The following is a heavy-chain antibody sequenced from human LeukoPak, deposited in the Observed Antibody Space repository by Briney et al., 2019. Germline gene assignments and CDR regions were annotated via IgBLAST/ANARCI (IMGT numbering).Heavy chain of an antibody. CDR1: GYTFTNYY. CDR3: ARGSRIGDGNNYLNS. D-gene: IGHD5-24*01. Sequence: GASVKVSCKSSGYTFTNYYIHWVRQAPGQGLEWMGRINPNTGGTVYALRFQGRVTMTRDTSISTLYMEVSRLASDDTAVYYCARGSRIGDGNNYLNSWGQGTLLTVSS. J-gene: IGHJ4*02. V-gene: IGHV1-2*06. CDR2: INPNTGGT.